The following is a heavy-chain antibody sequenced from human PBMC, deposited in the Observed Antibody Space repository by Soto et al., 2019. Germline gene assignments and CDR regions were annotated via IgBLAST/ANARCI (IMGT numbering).Heavy chain of an antibody. D-gene: IGHD3-22*01. J-gene: IGHJ4*02. CDR2: IIPIFGTA. Sequence: SVKVSCKASGGTFSSYAISWVRQAPGQGLEWMGGIIPIFGTANYAQKFQGRVTITADESTSTAYMELSSLRSEDTAVYYCARGRSLLLRLSDMGFDYWGQGTLVTVSS. CDR1: GGTFSSYA. V-gene: IGHV1-69*13. CDR3: ARGRSLLLRLSDMGFDY.